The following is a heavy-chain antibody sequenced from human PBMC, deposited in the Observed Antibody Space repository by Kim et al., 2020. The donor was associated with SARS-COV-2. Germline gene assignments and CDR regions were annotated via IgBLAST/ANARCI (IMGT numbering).Heavy chain of an antibody. D-gene: IGHD2-15*01. CDR3: ARRYCSGGSCYSYYFDY. J-gene: IGHJ4*02. V-gene: IGHV1-3*01. Sequence: QGRVTITRDTAASTAYMELSSLRSEDTAVYYCARRYCSGGSCYSYYFDYWGQGTLVTVSS.